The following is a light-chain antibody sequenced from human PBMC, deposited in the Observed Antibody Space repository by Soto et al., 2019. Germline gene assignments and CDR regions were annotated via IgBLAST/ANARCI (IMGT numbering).Light chain of an antibody. CDR1: SSNIGAGYD. Sequence: QSVLTQPPSVSGAPGQRVTISCTGRSSNIGAGYDVHWYQQLPGRAPKLLIYGNTNRPSGVPDRCSGSKSGTSASLAITGLQAEDEADYYCLSFDSSLSVVFGGGTKLTVL. J-gene: IGLJ2*01. V-gene: IGLV1-40*01. CDR2: GNT. CDR3: LSFDSSLSVV.